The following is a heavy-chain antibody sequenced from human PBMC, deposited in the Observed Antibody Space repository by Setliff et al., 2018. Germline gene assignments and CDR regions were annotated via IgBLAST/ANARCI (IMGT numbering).Heavy chain of an antibody. V-gene: IGHV3-11*04. CDR1: GFRFSDLY. J-gene: IGHJ6*02. D-gene: IGHD5-18*01. Sequence: GGSLRLSCAASGFRFSDLYMSWVRQVPGKGLEWVAYFSSSGSISYANSVKGRFTISRDNAKNSLYLQMNSLRVEDTAVYYCARDGGMGMVKGYYYGLDAWGPGTSVTVSS. CDR2: FSSSGSI. CDR3: ARDGGMGMVKGYYYGLDA.